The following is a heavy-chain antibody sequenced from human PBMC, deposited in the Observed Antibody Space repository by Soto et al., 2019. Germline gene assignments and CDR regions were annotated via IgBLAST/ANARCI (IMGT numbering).Heavy chain of an antibody. D-gene: IGHD4-17*01. V-gene: IGHV1-69*06. CDR1: GGTFSSYA. Sequence: GASVKVSCKASGGTFSSYAISWVRQAPGQGLEWMGGIIPIFGTANYAQKFQGRVTITADKSTSTAYMELSSLRSEDTAVYYCARDHSTVTTSHYGMDVWGQGTTVTVSS. CDR2: IIPIFGTA. CDR3: ARDHSTVTTSHYGMDV. J-gene: IGHJ6*02.